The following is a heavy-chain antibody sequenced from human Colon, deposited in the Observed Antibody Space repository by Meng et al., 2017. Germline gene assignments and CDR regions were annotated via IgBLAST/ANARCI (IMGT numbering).Heavy chain of an antibody. Sequence: QVLLVQYGDEVKKPGAYVKVSCKASGYNFTAYFIHWVRQAPGQGLEWMGWINPDSGGTKYTQNFQGRVTMTRDTSISTAYMDLSRLRSDDTAIYYCARVSYSGYDPDYWGQGTLVTVFS. D-gene: IGHD5-12*01. CDR3: ARVSYSGYDPDY. CDR1: GYNFTAYF. V-gene: IGHV1-2*02. J-gene: IGHJ4*02. CDR2: INPDSGGT.